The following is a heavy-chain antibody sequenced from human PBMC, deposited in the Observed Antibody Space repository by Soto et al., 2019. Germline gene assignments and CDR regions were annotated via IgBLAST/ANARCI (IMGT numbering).Heavy chain of an antibody. CDR1: GFTLSTYW. CDR2: ISIDGSTT. J-gene: IGHJ1*01. V-gene: IGHV3-74*01. Sequence: EVQLVESGGGLVQPGGSLRLSCAASGFTLSTYWMHWVRQAPGKGLVWVSRISIDGSTTNYADSVEGRFTISRDNAKNTRYLQLHSLRAEDTAVYYCARQGSHQYSQHWGQGTLVTVSS. CDR3: ARQGSHQYSQH.